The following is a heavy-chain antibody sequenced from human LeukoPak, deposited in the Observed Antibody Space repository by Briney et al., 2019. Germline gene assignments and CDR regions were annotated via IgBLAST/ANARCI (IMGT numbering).Heavy chain of an antibody. CDR1: GFTVSSNY. J-gene: IGHJ5*02. V-gene: IGHV3-53*01. D-gene: IGHD6-19*01. Sequence: GGSLRLSCAASGFTVSSNYMIWVRQAPGKGLEWVSVIYSGGSTYYADSVKGRFTISRDNAKNSLYLQMNSLRAEDTAVYYCACSSGWYGWFDPWGQGTLVTVSS. CDR3: ACSSGWYGWFDP. CDR2: IYSGGST.